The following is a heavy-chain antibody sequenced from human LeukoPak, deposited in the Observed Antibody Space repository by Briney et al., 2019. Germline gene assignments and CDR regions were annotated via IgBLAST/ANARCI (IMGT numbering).Heavy chain of an antibody. Sequence: SETLSLTCTVSGGSISSYYWSWIRQPPGKGLEWIGYIYYSGSTNYNPSLKSRVTISVDTSKNQFSLRLTSVTAADTAVYYCARQYFGYDTSGPYAHFDSWGQGTLVTVSS. CDR2: IYYSGST. V-gene: IGHV4-59*08. CDR3: ARQYFGYDTSGPYAHFDS. D-gene: IGHD3-22*01. CDR1: GGSISSYY. J-gene: IGHJ4*02.